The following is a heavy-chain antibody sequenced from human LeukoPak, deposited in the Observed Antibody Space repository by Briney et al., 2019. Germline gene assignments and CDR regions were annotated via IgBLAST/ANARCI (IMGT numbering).Heavy chain of an antibody. D-gene: IGHD1-26*01. CDR2: ISGSGGST. V-gene: IGHV3-23*01. CDR1: GFTFSSYA. Sequence: PGGSLRLSCAASGFTFSSYAMSWVRQAPGKGLEWVSAISGSGGSTYYADSVKGRFTISRDNSKNTLYLQMNSLRAEDTDVYYCAKGLVGATYVGVLQHWGQGTLVTVSS. J-gene: IGHJ1*01. CDR3: AKGLVGATYVGVLQH.